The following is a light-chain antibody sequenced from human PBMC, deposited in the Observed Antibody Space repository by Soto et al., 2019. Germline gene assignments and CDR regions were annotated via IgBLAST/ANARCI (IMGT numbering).Light chain of an antibody. J-gene: IGKJ1*01. CDR3: QQYQTWT. CDR1: QSISRW. CDR2: RAS. V-gene: IGKV1-5*03. Sequence: DIQMTQSPFTLSASVGDRVTITCRASQSISRWLAWYQQKPGKAPKLLIYRASSLESGVPSRFSGSGSGTEFTLTISGRQSDDSATYYCQQYQTWTFGQGTKVEIK.